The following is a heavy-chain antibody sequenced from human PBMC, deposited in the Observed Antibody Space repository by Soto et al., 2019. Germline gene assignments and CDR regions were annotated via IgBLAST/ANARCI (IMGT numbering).Heavy chain of an antibody. CDR1: GFTFGRYA. CDR2: ISYTGANT. V-gene: IGHV3-30*18. CDR3: AKHMDDSGYFYVEGADH. D-gene: IGHD3-22*01. J-gene: IGHJ4*02. Sequence: GGSLRLSCVASGFTFGRYAMHWVRQFPGRGLEWVAVISYTGANTYYVGSVRGRFTISRDNSKNTLYLQVNSLRAEDTAMYYCAKHMDDSGYFYVEGADHWGQGTLVTVSS.